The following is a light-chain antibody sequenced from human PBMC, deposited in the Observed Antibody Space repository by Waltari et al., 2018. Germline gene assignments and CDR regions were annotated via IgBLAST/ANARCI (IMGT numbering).Light chain of an antibody. Sequence: EIALTLSPGTLSLSVGERATVSCRASESVSRALAWSQQKPGQAPRLLIYGASTRATGIPDRFSGSGSGTDFSLTISRLEPDDFAVYYCQHYLRLPVTFGQGTTVEI. V-gene: IGKV3-20*01. CDR3: QHYLRLPVT. J-gene: IGKJ1*01. CDR2: GAS. CDR1: ESVSRA.